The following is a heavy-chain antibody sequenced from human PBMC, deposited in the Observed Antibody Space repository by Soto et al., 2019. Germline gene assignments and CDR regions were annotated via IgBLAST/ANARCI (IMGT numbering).Heavy chain of an antibody. D-gene: IGHD5-12*01. Sequence: ASVKVSCKASGYTFTSYGISWVRQAPGQGLEWMGWISAYNGNTNHAQKLQGRVTMTTDTSTSTAYMELRSLRSDDTAVYYCARKGGPYSGYDYRVFDYWGQGTLVTVSS. CDR1: GYTFTSYG. J-gene: IGHJ4*02. V-gene: IGHV1-18*01. CDR3: ARKGGPYSGYDYRVFDY. CDR2: ISAYNGNT.